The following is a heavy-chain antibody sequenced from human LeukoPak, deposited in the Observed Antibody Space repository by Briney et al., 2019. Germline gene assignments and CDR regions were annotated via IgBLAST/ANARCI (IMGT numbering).Heavy chain of an antibody. J-gene: IGHJ4*02. Sequence: GGSLRLSCEASGFTFSSFWMHWVRQAPGKGLVWLSRINSDGSTIDYADSMKGRFSISRDNAKNTLYLQMNSLRAEDTAVYYCARRRPDYGDYVFDYWGQGTLVTVSS. D-gene: IGHD4-17*01. CDR1: GFTFSSFW. CDR2: INSDGSTI. V-gene: IGHV3-74*01. CDR3: ARRRPDYGDYVFDY.